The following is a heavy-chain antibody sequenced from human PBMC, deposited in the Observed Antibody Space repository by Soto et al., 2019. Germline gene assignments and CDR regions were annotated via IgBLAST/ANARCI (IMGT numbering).Heavy chain of an antibody. Sequence: QVQLVQSGAEVKKPGASVKVSCKSSGYTFTSYGISWVRQAPGQGLEWMGWISAYNGNTNYAQKLQGRVTMTTDTSTSTAYMELRSLRSDDTAVYYCATDYGDEHYCYYGMDVWGQGTTVTVSS. J-gene: IGHJ6*02. CDR2: ISAYNGNT. CDR1: GYTFTSYG. D-gene: IGHD4-17*01. V-gene: IGHV1-18*01. CDR3: ATDYGDEHYCYYGMDV.